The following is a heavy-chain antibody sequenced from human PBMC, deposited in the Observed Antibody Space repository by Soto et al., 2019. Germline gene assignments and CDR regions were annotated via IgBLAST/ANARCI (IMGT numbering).Heavy chain of an antibody. CDR1: GFTFSSYA. J-gene: IGHJ4*02. Sequence: HLGGSLRLSCAASGFTFSSYAIHWVRQAPGKGLEWVAVISYDGSNKYYADSVKGRFTISRDNSKNTLYLQMNSLRAEDTAVYYCARDRDGYNFLAYWGQGTLVTVSS. D-gene: IGHD5-12*01. CDR3: ARDRDGYNFLAY. CDR2: ISYDGSNK. V-gene: IGHV3-30-3*01.